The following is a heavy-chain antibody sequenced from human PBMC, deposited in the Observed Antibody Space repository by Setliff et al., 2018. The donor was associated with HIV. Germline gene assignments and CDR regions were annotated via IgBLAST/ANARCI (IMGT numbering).Heavy chain of an antibody. D-gene: IGHD2-8*01. CDR3: ARDMHANINAQDV. J-gene: IGHJ1*01. CDR1: GGLITNDGYY. Sequence: SATLSLTCTVSGGLITNDGYYWTWIRQHPEKGLEWIGYIYFNGKTYYNPSLGGRATMSVGTSKNQFSLMLSSVTAADTAVYYCARDMHANINAQDVWGQGTLVTVSS. V-gene: IGHV4-31*03. CDR2: IYFNGKT.